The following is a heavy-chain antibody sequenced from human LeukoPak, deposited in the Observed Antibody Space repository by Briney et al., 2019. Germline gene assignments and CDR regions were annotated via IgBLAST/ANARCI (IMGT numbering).Heavy chain of an antibody. Sequence: ASVKVSFKVSGYTLTELSMHWVRQAPGKGLEWMGGFDPEDGETIYAQKFQGRVTMTEDTSTDTAYMELSSLRSEDTAVYYCATVAYSSSSFDYWGQGTLVTVSS. J-gene: IGHJ4*02. CDR1: GYTLTELS. V-gene: IGHV1-24*01. D-gene: IGHD6-6*01. CDR2: FDPEDGET. CDR3: ATVAYSSSSFDY.